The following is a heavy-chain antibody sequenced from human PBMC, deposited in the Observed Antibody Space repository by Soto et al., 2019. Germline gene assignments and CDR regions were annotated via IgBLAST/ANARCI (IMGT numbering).Heavy chain of an antibody. V-gene: IGHV2-5*05. Sequence: QITLKESGPTLVKPTQTLTLTCTFSGFSFSINGVAVGWIRQPPGQALEWLALIYWDDDQRYDPSLKNRLTITKDTSRNRVVLTMTNMDPVDTATYYCAHKREVSRGFKSWGQGTLVTVSS. CDR3: AHKREVSRGFKS. CDR1: GFSFSINGVA. CDR2: IYWDDDQ. J-gene: IGHJ5*01.